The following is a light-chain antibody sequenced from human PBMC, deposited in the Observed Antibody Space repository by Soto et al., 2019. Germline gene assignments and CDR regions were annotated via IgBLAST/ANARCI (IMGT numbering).Light chain of an antibody. CDR1: QSISSSY. Sequence: EIVLTQSTGTLSLSPGETATLSCRASQSISSSYLAWYQQKPGQAPRLLIFGASSRATGIPDRFSGSRSGTDFTLSITRLEPEDFAVYYCQQYGSSPLTFGGGTKVEIK. J-gene: IGKJ4*01. CDR2: GAS. V-gene: IGKV3-20*01. CDR3: QQYGSSPLT.